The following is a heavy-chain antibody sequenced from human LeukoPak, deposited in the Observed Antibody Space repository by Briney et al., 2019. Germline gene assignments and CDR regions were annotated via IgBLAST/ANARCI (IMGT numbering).Heavy chain of an antibody. CDR2: IYYSGST. J-gene: IGHJ4*02. CDR3: ARGGIVGATSAR. V-gene: IGHV4-39*01. Sequence: PSETLSLTCTVSGGSISSSSYYWGWIRQPPGKGLEWIGSIYYSGSTYYNPSLKSRVTISVDTSKNQFSLKLSSVTAADTAVYYCARGGIVGATSARWGQGTLVTVSS. CDR1: GGSISSSSYY. D-gene: IGHD1-26*01.